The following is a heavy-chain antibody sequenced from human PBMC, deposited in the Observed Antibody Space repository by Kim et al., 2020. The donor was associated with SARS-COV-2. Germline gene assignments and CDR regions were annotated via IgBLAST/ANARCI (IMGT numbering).Heavy chain of an antibody. J-gene: IGHJ4*02. Sequence: GGSLRLSCAASGFTFGDYAMHWVRQAPGKSLEWVALISGDGGHTYYAGSMKGRFTISRDNSKDSVYLQMNRLRAEDTALYYCVKDPGYSFGHFEFWGQGTLVTVSS. CDR1: GFTFGDYA. CDR2: ISGDGGHT. D-gene: IGHD5-18*01. CDR3: VKDPGYSFGHFEF. V-gene: IGHV3-43*02.